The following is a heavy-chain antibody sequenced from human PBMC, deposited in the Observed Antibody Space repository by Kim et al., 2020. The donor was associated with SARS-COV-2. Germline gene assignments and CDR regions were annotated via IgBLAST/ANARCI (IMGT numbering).Heavy chain of an antibody. CDR3: ARSDPGIATFDY. Sequence: YYNPSLKSRVTISVDTSKNQFSLKLSSVTAADTAVYYCARSDPGIATFDYWGQGTLVTVSS. V-gene: IGHV4-39*01. J-gene: IGHJ4*02. D-gene: IGHD2-21*01.